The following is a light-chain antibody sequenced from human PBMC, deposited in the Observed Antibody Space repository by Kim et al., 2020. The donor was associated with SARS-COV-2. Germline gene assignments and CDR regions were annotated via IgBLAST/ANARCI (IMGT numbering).Light chain of an antibody. V-gene: IGLV3-1*01. Sequence: LAPGQTASITCSGDKLGDKYACWYQQKPGQSPVLVIYQDTKRPSGIPERFSGSNSGNTATLTISGTQAMDEADYYCQAWDSSTGVFGGGTQLTVL. CDR1: KLGDKY. CDR2: QDT. J-gene: IGLJ3*02. CDR3: QAWDSSTGV.